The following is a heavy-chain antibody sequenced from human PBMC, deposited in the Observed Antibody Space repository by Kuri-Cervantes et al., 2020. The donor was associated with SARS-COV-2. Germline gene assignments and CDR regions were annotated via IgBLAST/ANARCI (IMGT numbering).Heavy chain of an antibody. V-gene: IGHV1-69*13. CDR3: ARGGSGYYYYYYYGMDV. CDR1: GYTFTSYG. J-gene: IGHJ6*02. Sequence: SVKVSCKASGYTFTSYGISWVRQAPGQGLEWMGGIIPIFGTANYAQKFQGRVTITADESTSTAYMELSSLRSEDTAVYYCARGGSGYYYYYYYGMDVWGQGTTVTVSS. CDR2: IIPIFGTA. D-gene: IGHD3-3*01.